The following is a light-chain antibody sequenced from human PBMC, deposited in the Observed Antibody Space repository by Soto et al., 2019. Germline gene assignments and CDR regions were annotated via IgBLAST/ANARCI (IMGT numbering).Light chain of an antibody. J-gene: IGKJ3*01. CDR1: QTVLYTSHNKNY. V-gene: IGKV4-1*01. CDR2: CAS. Sequence: DIVMTQSPDSLAVSLGERPTISCQSSQTVLYTSHNKNYLAWYQQRAGQPPSRLLSCASTRESAVPDRFSGSGSGTAFTHTISSLQAEDVAVDFCQHYHTAHFSFGRGTDVDIK. CDR3: QHYHTAHFS.